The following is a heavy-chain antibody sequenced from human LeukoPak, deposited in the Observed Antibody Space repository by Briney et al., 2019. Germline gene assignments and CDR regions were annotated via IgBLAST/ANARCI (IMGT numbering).Heavy chain of an antibody. CDR1: GFSISSGGYY. CDR2: IYYSGST. CDR3: ARSQYRDSLHNWFDP. J-gene: IGHJ5*02. V-gene: IGHV4-31*03. Sequence: SQTLSLTCTVSGFSISSGGYYWSWIRQHPGKVLEWTGYIYYSGSTYYNPSLKSRVTISADTSKNQFSLKLSSVTAVDTCVYDWARSQYRDSLHNWFDPWGQGTLVTVSS. D-gene: IGHD4-17*01.